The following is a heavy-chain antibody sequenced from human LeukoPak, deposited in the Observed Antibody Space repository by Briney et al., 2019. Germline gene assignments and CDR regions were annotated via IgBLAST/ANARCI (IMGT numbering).Heavy chain of an antibody. V-gene: IGHV4-59*01. CDR2: IYYSGST. CDR3: ARDRGRWGVTPDWYFDL. D-gene: IGHD3-16*01. Sequence: SETLSLTCTVSGGSISSYYWSWIRQPPGKGLEWIGYIYYSGSTNYNPSLKSRVTISVDTSKNQFSLKLSSVTAADTAVYYCARDRGRWGVTPDWYFDLWGRGTLVTVSS. CDR1: GGSISSYY. J-gene: IGHJ2*01.